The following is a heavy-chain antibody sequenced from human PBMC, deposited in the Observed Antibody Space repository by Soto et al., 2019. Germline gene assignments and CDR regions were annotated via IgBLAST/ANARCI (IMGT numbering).Heavy chain of an antibody. CDR3: ARGRVGAIMVGNYFDY. CDR2: ISYDGSNK. CDR1: GFTFSSYA. Sequence: PGGSLRLSCAASGFTFSSYAMHWVRQAPGKGLEWVAVISYDGSNKYYADSVKGRFTISRDNSKNTLYLQMNSLRAEDTAVYYCARGRVGAIMVGNYFDYWGQGTLVTVSS. D-gene: IGHD1-26*01. V-gene: IGHV3-30-3*01. J-gene: IGHJ4*02.